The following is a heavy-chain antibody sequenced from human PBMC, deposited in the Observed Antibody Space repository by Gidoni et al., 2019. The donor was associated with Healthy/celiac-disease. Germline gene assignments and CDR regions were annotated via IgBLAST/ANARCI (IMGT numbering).Heavy chain of an antibody. CDR3: AKGRTNHPIVDY. V-gene: IGHV3-23*01. CDR1: GFPFSSYA. Sequence: EVQLLESGGGLLQPGGSLRLSCAASGFPFSSYAMSWVRQAPGKGLEWVSAISGSGGSTYYADSVKGRFTISRDNSKNTLYLKMNSLRAEDTAVYYCAKGRTNHPIVDYWGQGTLVTVSS. J-gene: IGHJ4*02. CDR2: ISGSGGST.